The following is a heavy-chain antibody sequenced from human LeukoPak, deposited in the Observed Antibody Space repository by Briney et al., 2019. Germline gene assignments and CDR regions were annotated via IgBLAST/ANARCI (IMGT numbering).Heavy chain of an antibody. J-gene: IGHJ4*02. D-gene: IGHD3-22*01. CDR1: GFIFSSYW. CDR2: INTDGSST. CDR3: AKRSSISSGYFDF. Sequence: GGSLRLSCAASGFIFSSYWMHWVRHAPGKGLAWVSRINTDGSSTSYADSVKGRFTISRDNSKNTIYLQMNSLRAEDTAKYYCAKRSSISSGYFDFWGRGTLVTVSS. V-gene: IGHV3-74*01.